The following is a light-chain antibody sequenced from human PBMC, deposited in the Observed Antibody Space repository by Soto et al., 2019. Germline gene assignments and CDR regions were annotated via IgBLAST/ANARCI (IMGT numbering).Light chain of an antibody. CDR1: QSVSGN. CDR2: GAS. Sequence: DIVMTQSPLSLSVTPGEPASISCRSSQSVSGNLAWYQQKPGQAPRPLIYGASSRATGIPDRFSGSGSGTDFTLTISRLEPEDFAEYYCQQYGSSPPWTFGQGTKV. V-gene: IGKV3-20*01. J-gene: IGKJ1*01. CDR3: QQYGSSPPWT.